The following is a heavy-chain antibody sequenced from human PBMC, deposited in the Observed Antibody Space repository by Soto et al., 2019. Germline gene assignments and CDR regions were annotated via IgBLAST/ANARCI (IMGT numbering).Heavy chain of an antibody. CDR2: IYYSGST. D-gene: IGHD2-2*02. CDR1: GGSISSCGYY. V-gene: IGHV4-31*03. Sequence: SETLSLTCTVSGGSISSCGYYWSWIRQHPGKGLEWIGYIYYSGSTYYNPSLKSRVTISVDTSKNQFSLKLSSVTAADTAVYYCARGTGYCSSTSCYTFDYWGQGTLVTVSS. CDR3: ARGTGYCSSTSCYTFDY. J-gene: IGHJ4*02.